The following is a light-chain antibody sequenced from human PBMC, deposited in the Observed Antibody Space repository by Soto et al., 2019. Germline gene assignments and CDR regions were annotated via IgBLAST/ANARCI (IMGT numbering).Light chain of an antibody. CDR1: QNVRSNE. J-gene: IGKJ4*01. V-gene: IGKV3-20*01. CDR3: QQYGSSPLT. CDR2: GAS. Sequence: EIVLTQSPGTLSLSPGERATLSCRASQNVRSNELAWYQQKPGQAPRLLIYGASSRATAIPDRVSGSGSGTDFTLTISRLEPDDFAVYFCQQYGSSPLTFGGGNKVEFK.